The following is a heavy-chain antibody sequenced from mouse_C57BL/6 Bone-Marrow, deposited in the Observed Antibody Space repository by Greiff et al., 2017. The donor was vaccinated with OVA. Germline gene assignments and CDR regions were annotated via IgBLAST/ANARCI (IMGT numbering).Heavy chain of an antibody. CDR1: GFNIKDDY. V-gene: IGHV14-4*01. CDR3: TSYRNFDY. D-gene: IGHD6-5*01. J-gene: IGHJ2*01. CDR2: IDPENGDT. Sequence: VQLKQSGAELVRPGASVKLSCTASGFNIKDDYMHWVKQRPEQGLEWIGWIDPENGDTEYASKFQGKATITADTSSTTPSLQLLSLTSVDTSVSYCTSYRNFDYWGQGTTLTVSS.